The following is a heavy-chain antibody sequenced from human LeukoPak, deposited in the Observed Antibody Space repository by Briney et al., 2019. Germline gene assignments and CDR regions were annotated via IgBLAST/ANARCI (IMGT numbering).Heavy chain of an antibody. CDR2: IYYSGST. CDR1: GGSISRYY. V-gene: IGHV4-59*01. Sequence: KPPETLSLTFTVSGGSISRYYWSWIRQPPGKGLELIGYIYYSGSTNYNPSLKSRVTISVDTSKNHFSLKLSSVTAADTAVYYCARAGQGDFWSGLRYFDYWGQGTLVTVSS. D-gene: IGHD3-3*01. CDR3: ARAGQGDFWSGLRYFDY. J-gene: IGHJ4*02.